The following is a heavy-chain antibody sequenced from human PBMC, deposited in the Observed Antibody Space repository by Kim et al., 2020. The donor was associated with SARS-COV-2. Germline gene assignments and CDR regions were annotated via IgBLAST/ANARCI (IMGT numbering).Heavy chain of an antibody. CDR3: ARDWGAFV. Sequence: DGSEKNYVDSVKGRFTISRDDAKNSLYLQMNGLRAEDTAVYYCARDWGAFVWGQGTTVTVSS. CDR2: DGSEK. V-gene: IGHV3-7*01. J-gene: IGHJ6*02. D-gene: IGHD3-16*01.